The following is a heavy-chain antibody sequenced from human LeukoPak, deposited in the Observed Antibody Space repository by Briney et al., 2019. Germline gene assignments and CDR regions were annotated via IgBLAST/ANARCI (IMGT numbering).Heavy chain of an antibody. Sequence: SETLSLTCTVSGVSITNYFWSWIRQSPGKGLEWIGYAHYSGGANSDPSLKHRVTISLDTSKNQFSLKLSFVTAADTAVYYCARDSYSHNGDFNDLFDSWGQGTLVTVSS. CDR3: ARDSYSHNGDFNDLFDS. CDR2: AHYSGGA. CDR1: GVSITNYF. V-gene: IGHV4-59*01. D-gene: IGHD2-21*01. J-gene: IGHJ5*01.